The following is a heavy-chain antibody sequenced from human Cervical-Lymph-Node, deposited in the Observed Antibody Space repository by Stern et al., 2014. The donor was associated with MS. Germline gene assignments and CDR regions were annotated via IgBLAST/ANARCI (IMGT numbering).Heavy chain of an antibody. Sequence: VQLLESGPGLVKPSETLSLTCTVSGGSISSYYWSWIRQPPGKGLEWIGYIYYSGSTNYNPSLKSRVTISVDTSKNQFSLKLSSVTAADTAVYYCARVRDGSQRFDPWGQGTLVTVSS. D-gene: IGHD5-24*01. CDR1: GGSISSYY. J-gene: IGHJ5*02. CDR2: IYYSGST. CDR3: ARVRDGSQRFDP. V-gene: IGHV4-59*01.